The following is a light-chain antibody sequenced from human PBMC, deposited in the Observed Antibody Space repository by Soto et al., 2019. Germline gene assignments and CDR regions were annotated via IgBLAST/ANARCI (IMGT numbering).Light chain of an antibody. CDR3: QQRSNWPPLT. J-gene: IGKJ4*01. Sequence: EIVLTQSPATLSLSPGDRATLSCRASQSVSNYLAWYQQKPGQAPRLLIYDASKRAIGIPARFSGSGSGTDFTLTISSLEPEDFVVYYCQQRSNWPPLTFGGGTKVDIK. CDR1: QSVSNY. V-gene: IGKV3-11*01. CDR2: DAS.